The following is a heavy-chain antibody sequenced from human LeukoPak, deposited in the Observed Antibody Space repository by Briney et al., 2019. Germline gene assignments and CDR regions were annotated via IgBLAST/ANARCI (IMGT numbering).Heavy chain of an antibody. CDR3: ARWYSSGWAFDY. Sequence: SETLSLTCTVSGGTISNYYWNWIRQPPGKGLEWVGYIHYSGNTKYNSSLKSRATTSVDTSKNQFSLKLSSVTAADTAVYYCARWYSSGWAFDYWGQGTLVTV. J-gene: IGHJ4*02. D-gene: IGHD6-19*01. V-gene: IGHV4-59*08. CDR1: GGTISNYY. CDR2: IHYSGNT.